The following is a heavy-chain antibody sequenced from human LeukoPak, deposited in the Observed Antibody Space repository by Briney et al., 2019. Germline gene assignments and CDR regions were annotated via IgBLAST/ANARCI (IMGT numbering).Heavy chain of an antibody. V-gene: IGHV3-53*01. CDR3: AREVPSGSYYPRGAFDI. CDR1: GFTVSSNY. D-gene: IGHD1-26*01. Sequence: GGSLRLSCAASGFTVSSNYMSWVRQAPGKGLEWVSVIYSGGSTYYADSVKGRFTISRDNSKNTLYLQMNSLRAEDTAVYYCAREVPSGSYYPRGAFDIWGQGTMVTVSS. J-gene: IGHJ3*02. CDR2: IYSGGST.